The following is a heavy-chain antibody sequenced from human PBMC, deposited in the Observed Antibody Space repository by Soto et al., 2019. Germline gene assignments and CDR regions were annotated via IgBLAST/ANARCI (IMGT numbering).Heavy chain of an antibody. CDR2: IIPILGIA. Sequence: QVQLVQSGAEVKKPGSSVKVSCKASGGTFSSYTISWVRQAPGQGLEWMGRIIPILGIANYAQKFQGRVTITGDKSTSTAYMELSRLRSEDTAVYYCARTVYYGSGSYGWDSNFDYWGQGTLVTVSS. CDR3: ARTVYYGSGSYGWDSNFDY. J-gene: IGHJ4*02. CDR1: GGTFSSYT. D-gene: IGHD3-10*01. V-gene: IGHV1-69*02.